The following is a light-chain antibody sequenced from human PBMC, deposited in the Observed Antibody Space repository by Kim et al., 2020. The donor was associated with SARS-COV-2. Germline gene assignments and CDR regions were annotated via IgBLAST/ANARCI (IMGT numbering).Light chain of an antibody. V-gene: IGKV3-11*01. CDR3: QQRYTWPQLT. J-gene: IGKJ4*01. CDR1: QSVSSY. CDR2: DAF. Sequence: EIVLTQSPATLSLSPGERATLSCRASQSVSSYLAWYQQKPGQAPRLLIYDAFKRATGIPARFSGSGSGTDFTLTISSLEPEDFAVYYCQQRYTWPQLTFGGGTKVDIK.